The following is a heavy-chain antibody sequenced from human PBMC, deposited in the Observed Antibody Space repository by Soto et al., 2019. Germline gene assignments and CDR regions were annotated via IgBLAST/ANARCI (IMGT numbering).Heavy chain of an antibody. D-gene: IGHD6-13*01. V-gene: IGHV1-2*04. CDR2: INPNSGDT. CDR3: AKDYTISSNWTRGSMDV. Sequence: ASVKVSCKASGYTFTGHYIHWVPQAPGQGLEWMGWINPNSGDTKYAQKFRGWVTMTRDTSIRTAYMEFRRLRFDDTAVYYCAKDYTISSNWTRGSMDVWGQGTTVTVSS. J-gene: IGHJ6*02. CDR1: GYTFTGHY.